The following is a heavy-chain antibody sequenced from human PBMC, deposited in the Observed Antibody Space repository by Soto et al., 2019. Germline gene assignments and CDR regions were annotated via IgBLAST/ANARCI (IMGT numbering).Heavy chain of an antibody. CDR2: IRSKVFNRTT. CDR3: TRLTSIAPYYFDY. CDR1: GFTFGNYA. V-gene: IGHV3-49*04. Sequence: GGSLRLSCTVSGFTFGNYALTWVRQAPGKAPEWVGLIRSKVFNRTTEYATSVKGRFTLTRDDSKNIASLQMNSLKTEDTAVYYCTRLTSIAPYYFDYWGQGTLVTVSS. D-gene: IGHD6-6*01. J-gene: IGHJ4*02.